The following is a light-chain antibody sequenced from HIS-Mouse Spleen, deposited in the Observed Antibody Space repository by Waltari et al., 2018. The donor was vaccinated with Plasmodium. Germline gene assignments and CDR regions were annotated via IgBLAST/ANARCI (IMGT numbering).Light chain of an antibody. V-gene: IGKV1-13*02. CDR3: QQFNSYPLT. CDR1: QGISSS. J-gene: IGKJ4*01. CDR2: DAS. Sequence: AIQFTQSPSSLYASVGDRGTITCRASQGISSSLAWYQQKPGKAPKLLIYDASSLESGVPSRFSGSGSGTDFTLTISSLQSEEFATYYCQQFNSYPLTFGGGTKVEIK.